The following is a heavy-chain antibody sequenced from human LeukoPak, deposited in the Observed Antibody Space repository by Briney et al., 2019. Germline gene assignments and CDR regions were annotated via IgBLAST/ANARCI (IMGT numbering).Heavy chain of an antibody. Sequence: ASVKVSCKASGHTFSIYGITWVRQAPGQGLEWMGWISTYNGNTDYAEQFRGRISMSADTPTNTAHMELRSLRPDDTAIYYCATEKIGWLDPWGQGTLVTVSS. V-gene: IGHV1-18*01. CDR1: GHTFSIYG. CDR3: ATEKIGWLDP. J-gene: IGHJ5*02. D-gene: IGHD5-12*01. CDR2: ISTYNGNT.